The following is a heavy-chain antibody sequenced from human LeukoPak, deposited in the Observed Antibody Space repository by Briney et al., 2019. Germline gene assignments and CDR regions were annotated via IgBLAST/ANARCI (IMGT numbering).Heavy chain of an antibody. D-gene: IGHD4-23*01. J-gene: IGHJ3*02. Sequence: SETLSLTCTVSGGSISSGDYYWSWIRQPPGKGLEWIGYIYYSGSTYYNPSLKSRVTISVDTSKNQFSLKLSSVTAADTAVYYCASLGSYGGKGRAFDIWGQGTMVTVSS. CDR1: GGSISSGDYY. V-gene: IGHV4-30-4*02. CDR2: IYYSGST. CDR3: ASLGSYGGKGRAFDI.